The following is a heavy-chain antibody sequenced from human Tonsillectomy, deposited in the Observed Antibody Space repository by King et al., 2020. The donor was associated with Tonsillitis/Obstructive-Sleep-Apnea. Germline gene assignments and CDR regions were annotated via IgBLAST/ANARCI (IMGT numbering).Heavy chain of an antibody. CDR1: GGSISSYY. CDR2: IHYSGST. CDR3: ARDMVLEAGGDAFDI. Sequence: VQLQESGPGLVKPSETLSLTCTVSGGSISSYYWSWIRQPPGKGLDWIGYIHYSGSTNSNPSLKSRVTISVDTSKNQFSLKLSSVTAADTAVYYCARDMVLEAGGDAFDIWGQGTMVTVSS. J-gene: IGHJ3*02. V-gene: IGHV4-59*01. D-gene: IGHD2-8*01.